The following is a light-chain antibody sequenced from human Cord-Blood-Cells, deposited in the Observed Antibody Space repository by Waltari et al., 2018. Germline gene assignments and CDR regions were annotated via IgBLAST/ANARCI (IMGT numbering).Light chain of an antibody. Sequence: SYELTQPPSVSVSPGQKASIPCSGDKLGEKYACWYQQKPGQSPVLVIYQDSKRPSGIPERFSGSNSGNTATLTISGTQAMDEADYYCQAWDSSTAVFGGGTKLTVL. CDR3: QAWDSSTAV. CDR2: QDS. J-gene: IGLJ3*02. CDR1: KLGEKY. V-gene: IGLV3-1*01.